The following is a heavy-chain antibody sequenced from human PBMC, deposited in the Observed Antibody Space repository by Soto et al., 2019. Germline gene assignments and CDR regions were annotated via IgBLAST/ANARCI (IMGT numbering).Heavy chain of an antibody. D-gene: IGHD3-16*02. CDR3: ARHPGHDYVWGSYRHYYYYYGMDV. CDR2: INPNSGDT. J-gene: IGHJ6*02. Sequence: ASVKVSCKASGYTFTGYYMHWVRQAPGQGLEWMGWINPNSGDTNYAQKFQGWVTMTRDTSISTAYMELSRLRSDDTAVYYCARHPGHDYVWGSYRHYYYYYGMDVWGQGTTVTVSS. V-gene: IGHV1-2*04. CDR1: GYTFTGYY.